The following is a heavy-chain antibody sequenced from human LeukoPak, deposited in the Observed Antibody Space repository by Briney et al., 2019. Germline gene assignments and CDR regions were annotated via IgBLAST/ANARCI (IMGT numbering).Heavy chain of an antibody. CDR3: ARDKIAMATGDAFDI. Sequence: GGSLRLSCAASGFTFSSYWMSWVRQAPGKGLEWVANIKQDGSEKYYVDTVKGRFTISRDNAKNSLYLQMNSLRAEDTAVYYCARDKIAMATGDAFDIWGQGTTVTVSS. CDR1: GFTFSSYW. D-gene: IGHD5-18*01. V-gene: IGHV3-7*04. J-gene: IGHJ3*02. CDR2: IKQDGSEK.